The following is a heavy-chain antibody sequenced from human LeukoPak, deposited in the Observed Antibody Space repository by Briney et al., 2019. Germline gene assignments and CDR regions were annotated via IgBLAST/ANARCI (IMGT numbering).Heavy chain of an antibody. CDR3: AKGVDGSGSYYKRAPDY. Sequence: GRSLRLSCAASGFTFDDYAMHWVRQAPGKGLEWVSGISWNSGSIGYADSVKGRFTISRDNAKNSLYLQMNSLRAEDTALYYCAKGVDGSGSYYKRAPDYWGQGTLVTVSS. V-gene: IGHV3-9*01. CDR2: ISWNSGSI. D-gene: IGHD3-10*01. CDR1: GFTFDDYA. J-gene: IGHJ4*02.